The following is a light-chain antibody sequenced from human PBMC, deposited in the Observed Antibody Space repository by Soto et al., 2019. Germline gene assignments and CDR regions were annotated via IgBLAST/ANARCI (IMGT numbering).Light chain of an antibody. V-gene: IGKV1D-8*01. J-gene: IGKJ4*01. Sequence: VIWVTQSPSLLSASTGDRVTISCRMSQAIGSYLAWYQQKPGRAPELLIYAASTLQSGVPSRFSGSGSGTDFTLTISYLQSEDFATYYCQQYNTLPLTFGGGTKVEIK. CDR3: QQYNTLPLT. CDR2: AAS. CDR1: QAIGSY.